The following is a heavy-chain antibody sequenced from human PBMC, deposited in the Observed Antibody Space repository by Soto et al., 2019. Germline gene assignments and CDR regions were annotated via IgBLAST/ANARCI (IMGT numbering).Heavy chain of an antibody. CDR3: ARAVPTGDDFWSGYYNQNPTYFDY. CDR1: SGSISSSNW. Sequence: SETLSLTCAVSSGSISSSNWWSWVRQPPGKGLEWIGEIYHSGSTNYNPSLKSRVTISVDKSKNQFSLKLSSVTAADTAVYYCARAVPTGDDFWSGYYNQNPTYFDYWGQGTLVTVSS. V-gene: IGHV4-4*02. CDR2: IYHSGST. J-gene: IGHJ4*02. D-gene: IGHD3-3*01.